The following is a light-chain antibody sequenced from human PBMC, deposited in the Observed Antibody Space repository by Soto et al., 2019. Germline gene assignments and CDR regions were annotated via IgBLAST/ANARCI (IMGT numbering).Light chain of an antibody. J-gene: IGLJ2*01. Sequence: QSALTQPASVSGSPGQSITISCTGTSSDVGGYNYVSWYQRHPGKAPKLMIYDVSNRPSGVSNRFSGSKSGNTASLTISGLHAEDEADYYCSSYTGSRTTVVVGGGTQLTVL. CDR2: DVS. V-gene: IGLV2-14*01. CDR1: SSDVGGYNY. CDR3: SSYTGSRTTVV.